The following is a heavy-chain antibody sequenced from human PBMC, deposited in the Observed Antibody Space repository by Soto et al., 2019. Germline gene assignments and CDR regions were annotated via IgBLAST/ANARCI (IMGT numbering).Heavy chain of an antibody. D-gene: IGHD3-22*01. CDR2: ISSSSSYI. Sequence: EVQLVESGGGLVKPGGSLRLSCAASGFTFSSYSMNWVRQAPGKGLEWVSSISSSSSYIYYADSVKGRFTISRDNAKNSLNLQMNSLRAEGTALYYCATGEYSYDSSGYYYCWGQGTLVTVSS. CDR1: GFTFSSYS. CDR3: ATGEYSYDSSGYYYC. J-gene: IGHJ4*02. V-gene: IGHV3-21*01.